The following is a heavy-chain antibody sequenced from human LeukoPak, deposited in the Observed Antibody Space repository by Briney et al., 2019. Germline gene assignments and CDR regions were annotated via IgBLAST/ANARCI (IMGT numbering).Heavy chain of an antibody. J-gene: IGHJ4*02. Sequence: ASVKVSCKAWGYTLTVYHIQWVRHAPGQGHEWMGRIHPYSGDTNFAQKFQRRVTMTRDTSITTAHMDLSSRTPDDTGVYFCARDQGSLTKSWYTGYWGQGTQVTVSS. CDR1: GYTLTVYH. V-gene: IGHV1-2*05. CDR3: ARDQGSLTKSWYTGY. CDR2: IHPYSGDT. D-gene: IGHD6-13*01.